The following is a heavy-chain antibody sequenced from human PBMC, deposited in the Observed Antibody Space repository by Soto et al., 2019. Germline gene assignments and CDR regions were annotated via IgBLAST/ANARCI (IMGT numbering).Heavy chain of an antibody. CDR3: AREPGIAAGAGALDV. CDR1: GFSLSTSGMC. D-gene: IGHD6-13*01. J-gene: IGHJ6*04. V-gene: IGHV2-70*11. Sequence: GSGPTLVNPTQTLTLTCTFSGFSLSTSGMCVSWIRQPPGKALEWLARIDWDDDKYYSTSLKTRLTISKDTSKNQVVLTMTNMDPVDTATYYCAREPGIAAGAGALDVWGKGTTVTVSS. CDR2: IDWDDDK.